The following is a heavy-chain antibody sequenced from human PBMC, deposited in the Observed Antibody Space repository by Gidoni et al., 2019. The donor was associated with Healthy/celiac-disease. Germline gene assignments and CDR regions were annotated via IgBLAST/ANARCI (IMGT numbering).Heavy chain of an antibody. CDR1: GFTFSRYG. CDR3: ARETGSSSSVSYYYYGMDV. J-gene: IGHJ6*02. V-gene: IGHV3-33*01. CDR2: IWYDGSNK. D-gene: IGHD6-6*01. Sequence: QVQLVESGGGVVQPGRSLRLSCAASGFTFSRYGLHWVRQAPGKGLGWVAVIWYDGSNKYYAATVKGRFTISRDNSKNTLYLQMNSLRAEDTAVYYCARETGSSSSVSYYYYGMDVWGQGTTVTVSS.